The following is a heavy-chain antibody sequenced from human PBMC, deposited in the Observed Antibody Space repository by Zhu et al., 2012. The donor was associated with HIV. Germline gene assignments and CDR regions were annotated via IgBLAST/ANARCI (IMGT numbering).Heavy chain of an antibody. CDR2: INTSGST. CDR3: ARGIVAAAVQAFDI. CDR1: GGSISSYY. V-gene: IGHV4-4*07. J-gene: IGHJ3*02. D-gene: IGHD6-13*01. Sequence: QVQLQESGPGLVKPSETLSLTCTVSGGSISSYYWSWIRQPAGKGLEWIGRINTSGSTNYNPSLKSRVTMSVDSSENQFSLKLNPVTAADTAVYYCARGIVAAAVQAFDIWGQGTTLTVSS.